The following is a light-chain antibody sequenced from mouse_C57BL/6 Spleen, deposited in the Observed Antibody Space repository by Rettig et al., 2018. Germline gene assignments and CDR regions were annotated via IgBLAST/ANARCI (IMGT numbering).Light chain of an antibody. V-gene: IGKV8-19*01. CDR2: WAS. CDR1: QSLLNSGNQKNY. CDR3: QNDYSYPYT. Sequence: DIVMTQSPSSLTVTAGEKVTMSCKSSQSLLNSGNQKNYLTWYQQKPGQPPKLLIYWASTRESGVPDRFTGSGSGTDFTLTISSVQAEDLAVYYCQNDYSYPYT. J-gene: IGKJ2*01.